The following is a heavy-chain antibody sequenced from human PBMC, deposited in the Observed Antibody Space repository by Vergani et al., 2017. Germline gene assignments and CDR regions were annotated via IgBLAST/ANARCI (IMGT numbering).Heavy chain of an antibody. D-gene: IGHD6-19*01. CDR1: GGSISSYY. CDR2: IYYSGST. Sequence: QVQLQESGPGLVKPSETLSLTCTVSGGSISSYYWSWIRQPPGKGLEWIGYIYYSGSTNYNPSPKSRVTISVDTSKNQFSLKLSSVTAADTAVYYCASMAYSSGWYSSPEGMDVWGQGTTVTVSS. J-gene: IGHJ6*02. V-gene: IGHV4-59*01. CDR3: ASMAYSSGWYSSPEGMDV.